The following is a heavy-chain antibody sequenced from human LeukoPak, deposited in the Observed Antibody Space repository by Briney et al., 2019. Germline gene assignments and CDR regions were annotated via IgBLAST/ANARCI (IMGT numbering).Heavy chain of an antibody. CDR3: AKEQTSSGYFDY. CDR1: GFTFNNYA. V-gene: IGHV3-23*01. Sequence: GSLRLSCAASGFTFNNYAMSWVRQAPGKGLEWVAAISGNGGRTYYRDSVKGRFTISRDNPKNTLYLLMNSLSAEDTALYYCAKEQTSSGYFDYWGQGTLVTVSS. D-gene: IGHD3-10*01. J-gene: IGHJ4*02. CDR2: ISGNGGRT.